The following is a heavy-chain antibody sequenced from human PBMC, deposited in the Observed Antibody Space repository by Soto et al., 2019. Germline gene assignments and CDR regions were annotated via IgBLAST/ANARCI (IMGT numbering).Heavy chain of an antibody. CDR1: GGTFSSYA. CDR3: AREDVSDPPYYYGMDV. V-gene: IGHV1-69*13. CDR2: IIPIFGTA. J-gene: IGHJ6*02. Sequence: SVKVSCKASGGTFSSYAISWVRQAPGQGLEWMGGIIPIFGTANYAQKFQGRVTITADESTSTAYMELSSLRSEDTAVYYCAREDVSDPPYYYGMDVWGQGTTVTVSS.